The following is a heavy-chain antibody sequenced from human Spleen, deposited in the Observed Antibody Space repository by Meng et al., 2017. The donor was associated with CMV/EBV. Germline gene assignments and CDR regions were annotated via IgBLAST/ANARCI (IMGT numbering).Heavy chain of an antibody. Sequence: ASVKVSCKASGYTLPTYGIVWVRQAPGQGLESMGWISAYSGNTHYAQKFQGRVTITADKSTSTAYMELSSLRSEDTAVYYCAMPYYYGSGSAFDIWGQGTMVTVSS. J-gene: IGHJ3*02. V-gene: IGHV1-18*01. D-gene: IGHD3-10*01. CDR2: ISAYSGNT. CDR3: AMPYYYGSGSAFDI. CDR1: GYTLPTYG.